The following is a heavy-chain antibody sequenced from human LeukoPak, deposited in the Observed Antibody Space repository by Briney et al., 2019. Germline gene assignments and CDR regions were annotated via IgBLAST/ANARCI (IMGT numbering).Heavy chain of an antibody. D-gene: IGHD3-16*01. Sequence: ASVKVSCKASGYTFTGYYMHWVRQAPGQGLEWMGWINPNSGGPNYAQKFQGRVTMTRDTSISTVYMELSRLRSDDTAVYYCARGARMITFGGVNSNAFDIWGQGTMVTVSS. V-gene: IGHV1-2*02. J-gene: IGHJ3*02. CDR1: GYTFTGYY. CDR3: ARGARMITFGGVNSNAFDI. CDR2: INPNSGGP.